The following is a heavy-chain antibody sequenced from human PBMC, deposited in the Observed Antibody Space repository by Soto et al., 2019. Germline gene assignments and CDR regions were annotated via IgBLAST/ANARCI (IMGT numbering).Heavy chain of an antibody. CDR1: GFAFDDFA. D-gene: IGHD3-10*01. Sequence: EVQLVESGGGLVQPGRSLRLSCAASGFAFDDFAMHWVRLAPGKGLEWVSGIGWNSGSVAYADSVKGRFTIPRDNAKNSLYLQMNSLRAEDTALYDCVKYSHYFGMDFWGQGTTVTVSS. CDR2: IGWNSGSV. V-gene: IGHV3-9*01. CDR3: VKYSHYFGMDF. J-gene: IGHJ6*02.